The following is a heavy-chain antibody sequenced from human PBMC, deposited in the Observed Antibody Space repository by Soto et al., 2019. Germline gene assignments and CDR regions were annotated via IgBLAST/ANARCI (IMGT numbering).Heavy chain of an antibody. J-gene: IGHJ3*02. V-gene: IGHV4-30-2*01. CDR2: IYHSGST. Sequence: QLQLQESGSGLVKPSQTLSLTCAVSGGSIXXXXXXXXWIXXPPGKGLEWIGYIYHSGSTYYNPSLKSRVTISVDRSKNQFSLKLXXXXXXXXXXXXXXXXXXXXXXXXXXIWGQGTMVTVSS. CDR3: XXXXXXXXXXXXXI. CDR1: GGSIXXXXXX.